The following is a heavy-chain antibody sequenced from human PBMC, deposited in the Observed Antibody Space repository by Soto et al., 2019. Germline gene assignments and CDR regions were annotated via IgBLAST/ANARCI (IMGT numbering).Heavy chain of an antibody. CDR2: IYYSGST. V-gene: IGHV4-59*08. CDR3: ARHSNRNYGLYYFDY. Sequence: SETLSLTCTVSGGSVSSYYWSWIRQSPGKGLEWIGYIYYSGSTKYKPSLKSRVTMSVDTSKNPFSLKLSPATAADTSVYYCARHSNRNYGLYYFDYWGLGALVTVSS. J-gene: IGHJ4*02. D-gene: IGHD4-4*01. CDR1: GGSVSSYY.